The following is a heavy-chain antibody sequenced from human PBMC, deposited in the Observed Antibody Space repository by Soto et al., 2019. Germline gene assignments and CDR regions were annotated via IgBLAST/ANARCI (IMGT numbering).Heavy chain of an antibody. CDR3: ARQIYDSDTGPNFQYYFDS. V-gene: IGHV5-10-1*01. CDR1: GYSFTGYW. J-gene: IGHJ4*02. D-gene: IGHD3-22*01. CDR2: IDPSDSQT. Sequence: PGASLKISCKGSGYSFTGYWITWVRPKPGKGLEWMGRIDPSDSQTYYSPSFRGHVTISVTKSITTVFLQWGSLRASDTAMYYCARQIYDSDTGPNFQYYFDSWGQGTPVTVSS.